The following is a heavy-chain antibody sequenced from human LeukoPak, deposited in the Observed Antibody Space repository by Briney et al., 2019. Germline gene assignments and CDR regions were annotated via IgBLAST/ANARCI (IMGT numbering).Heavy chain of an antibody. J-gene: IGHJ4*02. CDR3: ARLPRSRVVTHFDY. V-gene: IGHV4-39*01. CDR2: IYHSGST. CDR1: GGSISSSSYY. Sequence: SETLSLTCTVSGGSISSSSYYWGWIRQPPGKGLEWIGSIYHSGSTYYNPSLKSRVTISVDTSKNQFSLKLSSVTAADTAVYYCARLPRSRVVTHFDYWGQGTLVTVSS. D-gene: IGHD4-23*01.